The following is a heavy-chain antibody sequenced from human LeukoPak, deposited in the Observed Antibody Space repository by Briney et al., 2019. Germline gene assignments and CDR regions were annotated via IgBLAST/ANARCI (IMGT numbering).Heavy chain of an antibody. CDR3: ARDLLPTPNFDC. CDR1: GYTLTELS. J-gene: IGHJ4*02. V-gene: IGHV1-24*01. CDR2: FDPEDGET. Sequence: ASVKVSCKVSGYTLTELSMHWVRQAPGKGLEWMGGFDPEDGETIYAQKFQGRVTMTEDTSTDTAYVELSRLTSDDTAVYYCARDLLPTPNFDCWGQGTLVTVSS.